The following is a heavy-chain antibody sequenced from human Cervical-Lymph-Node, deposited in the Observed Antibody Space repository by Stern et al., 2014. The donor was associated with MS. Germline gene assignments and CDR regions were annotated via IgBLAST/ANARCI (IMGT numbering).Heavy chain of an antibody. CDR1: GFTFSRSG. V-gene: IGHV3-30*18. CDR2: ISDDGRNK. J-gene: IGHJ4*02. Sequence: QVQLVQSGGGVVQPGRSLRLSCAASGFTFSRSGMHWVRQAPGKGLEWVAVISDDGRNKYYADSVKGRFTISRDRSKNTVYLQMDSLRAEDTAVYYCAKDRSHSWTFDYWGQGTLVTVSS. CDR3: AKDRSHSWTFDY. D-gene: IGHD6-13*01.